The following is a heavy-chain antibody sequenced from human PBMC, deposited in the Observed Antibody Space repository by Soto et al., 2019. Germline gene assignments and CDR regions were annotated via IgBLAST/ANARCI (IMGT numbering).Heavy chain of an antibody. CDR3: ASEQWAGGMDV. V-gene: IGHV3-21*01. CDR1: GFTFSSYS. CDR2: ISSSSSYI. D-gene: IGHD6-19*01. J-gene: IGHJ6*02. Sequence: EVQLVESGGGLVKPGGSLRLSCAASGFTFSSYSMNWVRQAPGKGLEWVSSISSSSSYIYYADSVKGRFTISRDSAKNSLYLQMNSLRAEVTAVYYCASEQWAGGMDVWGQGTAVTVSS.